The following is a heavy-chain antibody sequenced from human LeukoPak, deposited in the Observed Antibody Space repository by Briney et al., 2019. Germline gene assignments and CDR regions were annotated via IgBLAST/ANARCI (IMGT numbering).Heavy chain of an antibody. CDR3: AKDAPRYPESNFDY. Sequence: PGGTLRLSCAASGFTFSSYGMSWVRQAPGMGLQWVSAISGSGGSTYYADSVKGRFTISRDNSKNTLYLQMNSLRAEDTAVYYCAKDAPRYPESNFDYWGQGTLVTVSS. D-gene: IGHD2-2*01. CDR2: ISGSGGST. V-gene: IGHV3-23*01. CDR1: GFTFSSYG. J-gene: IGHJ4*02.